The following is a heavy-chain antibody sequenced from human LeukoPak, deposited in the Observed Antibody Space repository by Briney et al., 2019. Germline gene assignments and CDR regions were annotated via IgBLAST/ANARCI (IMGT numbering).Heavy chain of an antibody. V-gene: IGHV4-38-2*01. J-gene: IGHJ5*02. Sequence: SETLSLTCAVSGYSISSGYDWGWLLQPPGKERKGLLCMYHSESTYYNASLKSRVTISVATSKSQFSLKLSSVTAADTAVYYCARHVFGVVNQGFDPWGQGNLVTVSS. CDR2: MYHSEST. D-gene: IGHD3-3*01. CDR3: ARHVFGVVNQGFDP. CDR1: GYSISSGYD.